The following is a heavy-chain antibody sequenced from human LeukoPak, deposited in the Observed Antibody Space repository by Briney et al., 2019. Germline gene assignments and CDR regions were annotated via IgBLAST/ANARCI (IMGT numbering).Heavy chain of an antibody. J-gene: IGHJ4*02. CDR1: GGSISSSSYY. Sequence: SETLSLTCTVSGGSISSSSYYWGWIRQPPGKGLEWIGSIYYSGSTYYNPSLKSRVTISVDTSKNQFSLKLSSVTAADTAVYYCARHADKIYDFWSGYARPFDYWAREPWSPSPQ. V-gene: IGHV4-39*01. CDR3: ARHADKIYDFWSGYARPFDY. D-gene: IGHD3-3*01. CDR2: IYYSGST.